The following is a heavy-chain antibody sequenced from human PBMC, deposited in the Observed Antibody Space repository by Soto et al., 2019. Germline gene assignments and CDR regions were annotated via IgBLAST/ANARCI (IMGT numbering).Heavy chain of an antibody. J-gene: IGHJ4*02. Sequence: SETLSLTCTVSGDSVSTYWWSWIRQPPGKGLEWIAYIYNTGSTNYNPSLKSRVTISLDASKNQFSLKLSSVTAADTAVYYCARGPGASGTYHYYFDYWGPVTPVTVSS. D-gene: IGHD3-10*01. CDR2: IYNTGST. V-gene: IGHV4-59*02. CDR1: GDSVSTYW. CDR3: ARGPGASGTYHYYFDY.